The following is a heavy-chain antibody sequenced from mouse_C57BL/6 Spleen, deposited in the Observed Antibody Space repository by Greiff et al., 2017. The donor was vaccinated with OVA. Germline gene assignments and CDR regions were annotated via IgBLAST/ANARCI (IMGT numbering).Heavy chain of an antibody. CDR1: GYTFTSYW. V-gene: IGHV1-55*01. Sequence: QVQLQQSGAELVKPGASVKMSCKASGYTFTSYWITWVKQRPGQGLEWIGDIYPGSGSTNYTEKFKSKATLTVDTSSSNAYMQRSSLTSEDSAVYCCASPDGYYLKFAYWGQGTTLTVSS. J-gene: IGHJ2*01. CDR3: ASPDGYYLKFAY. D-gene: IGHD2-3*01. CDR2: IYPGSGST.